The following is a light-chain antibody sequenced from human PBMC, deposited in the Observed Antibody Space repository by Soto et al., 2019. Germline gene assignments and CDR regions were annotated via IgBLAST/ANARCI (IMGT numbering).Light chain of an antibody. CDR1: ESVHSN. V-gene: IGKV3-15*01. Sequence: EMVMTQSPATLSVSPGERVTLSCRASESVHSNLAWYQQKPGQGPSLLIYYASTRVTGVPDRFSGSGSGTDCTLTICSLQSGDFGVYYCQHYSNWPPTFGPGTKVEIK. CDR3: QHYSNWPPT. CDR2: YAS. J-gene: IGKJ3*01.